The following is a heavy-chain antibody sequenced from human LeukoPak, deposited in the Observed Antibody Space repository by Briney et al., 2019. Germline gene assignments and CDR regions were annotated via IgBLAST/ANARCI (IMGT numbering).Heavy chain of an antibody. CDR2: IYYSGNT. J-gene: IGHJ4*02. CDR3: TRQVLNTAMDY. Sequence: SETLSPTSTVSGGSISSSSNYWGWIRQPPGKGLEWIGSIYYSGNTYYNPSLKSRDTISVDTSKNQFSLKLNSVTAADTAVYYCTRQVLNTAMDYWGQGTLVTVSS. D-gene: IGHD5-18*01. V-gene: IGHV4-39*01. CDR1: GGSISSSSNY.